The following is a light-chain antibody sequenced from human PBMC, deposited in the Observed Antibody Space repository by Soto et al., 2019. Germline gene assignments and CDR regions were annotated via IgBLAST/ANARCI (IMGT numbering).Light chain of an antibody. CDR3: SSYTATRTVV. V-gene: IGLV2-14*03. Sequence: QSALTQPASVSGSPGQSITIACTGTSSDIGGYNHVSWYQVHPGKAPRLVIYDVSIRPPAVSDRFSGSTSDNTASLTISGLQAEDEAVYYCSSYTATRTVVFGGGTKLTVL. CDR2: DVS. CDR1: SSDIGGYNH. J-gene: IGLJ3*02.